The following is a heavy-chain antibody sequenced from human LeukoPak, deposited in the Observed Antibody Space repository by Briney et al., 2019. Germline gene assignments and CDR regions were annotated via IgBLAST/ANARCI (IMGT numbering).Heavy chain of an antibody. D-gene: IGHD3-22*01. V-gene: IGHV4-39*01. CDR1: GGSISSRSYY. CDR2: IYYNGST. Sequence: SETLSLTCTVSGGSISSRSYYWGWIRQPPEKGLERIGSIYYNGSTYYSPSLKSRVTISVDTSKNQFSLKLSSVTAADTAVYYCARRYYYDSSGYWAYWGQGTLVTVSS. CDR3: ARRYYYDSSGYWAY. J-gene: IGHJ4*02.